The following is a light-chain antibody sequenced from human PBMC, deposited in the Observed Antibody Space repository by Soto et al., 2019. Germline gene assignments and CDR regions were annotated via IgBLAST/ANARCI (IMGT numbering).Light chain of an antibody. J-gene: IGLJ2*01. V-gene: IGLV1-40*01. CDR2: GNS. CDR1: SSNIGAGYD. Sequence: QSVLTQPPSVSGAPGQRVTISCTGGSSNIGAGYDVHWYQQLPGTAPKLLIYGNSNRPSGVPDRFSGSKSGTSASLAITGLQAKDEADYYCQSYDSSLSGSKVFGGGTKLTVL. CDR3: QSYDSSLSGSKV.